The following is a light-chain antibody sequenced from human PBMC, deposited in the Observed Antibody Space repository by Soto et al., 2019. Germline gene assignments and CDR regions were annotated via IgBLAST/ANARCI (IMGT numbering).Light chain of an antibody. CDR2: DAS. V-gene: IGKV1-5*01. CDR1: QSISSW. CDR3: QQYNSYSRT. J-gene: IGKJ1*01. Sequence: DIQMTQPPSTLSKSVGDRVTITCRASQSISSWLAWYQQKPGKAPKLLIYDASSLESGVPSRFSGSGSATELTLTISSLQPDDFATYYCQQYNSYSRTFGQGTKVEIK.